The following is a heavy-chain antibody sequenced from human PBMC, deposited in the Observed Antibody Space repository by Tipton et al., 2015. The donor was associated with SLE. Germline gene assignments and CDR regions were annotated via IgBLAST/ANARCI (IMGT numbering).Heavy chain of an antibody. Sequence: GSLRLSCPASGFTFSSYWMSWVRQAPGKGLEWVANIKEDGSEKHYVDSVKGRFTISRDNAKNSPYLQMNSLRAEDTAVYYCARDEQFGPFDYWGQGTLVTVSS. J-gene: IGHJ4*02. CDR2: IKEDGSEK. D-gene: IGHD6-6*01. V-gene: IGHV3-7*01. CDR3: ARDEQFGPFDY. CDR1: GFTFSSYW.